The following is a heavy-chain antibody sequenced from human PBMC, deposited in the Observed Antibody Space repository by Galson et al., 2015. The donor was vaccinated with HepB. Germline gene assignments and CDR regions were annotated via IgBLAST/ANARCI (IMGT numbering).Heavy chain of an antibody. Sequence: PALVKPTQTLTLTCTFSVFSLSTSGVGVGWIRQPPGKALEWLALIYWNDDKRYSPSLKSRLTITKDTSKNQVVLTMTNMDPVDTATYYCAHSSYGLPYYYDSSGYALLDYWGQGTLVTVSS. J-gene: IGHJ4*02. CDR3: AHSSYGLPYYYDSSGYALLDY. V-gene: IGHV2-5*01. D-gene: IGHD3-22*01. CDR2: IYWNDDK. CDR1: VFSLSTSGVG.